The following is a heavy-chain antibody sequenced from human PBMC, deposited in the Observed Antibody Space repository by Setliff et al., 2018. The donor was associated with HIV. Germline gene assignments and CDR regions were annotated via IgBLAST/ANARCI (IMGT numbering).Heavy chain of an antibody. V-gene: IGHV4-4*07. CDR2: LYPSGST. CDR1: GGSMSPYY. CDR3: ARVFPPIRGAPFGVPPGVFDI. J-gene: IGHJ3*02. Sequence: PSETLSLTCSVSGGSMSPYYWSWIRQPAGKGLEWIGRLYPSGSTIYNPSLRSRVTLSADTSKNQFSLKLSSVTAADTAVYYCARVFPPIRGAPFGVPPGVFDIWGQGSMVTVSS. D-gene: IGHD2-8*01.